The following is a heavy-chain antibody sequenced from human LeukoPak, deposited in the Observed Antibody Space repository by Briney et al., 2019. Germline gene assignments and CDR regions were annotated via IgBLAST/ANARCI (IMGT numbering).Heavy chain of an antibody. CDR3: VTGFTTMAVDYFDY. CDR1: GKTLSDLS. Sequence: ASVKVSCKVSGKTLSDLSIHWLRQPPGKGLEWLGGSDPEDGERIYAQMFQGRVTMTEDTSIDTAYMELSSLRSEDTAVYYCVTGFTTMAVDYFDYWGQGTLGTVSS. J-gene: IGHJ4*02. V-gene: IGHV1-24*01. CDR2: SDPEDGER. D-gene: IGHD5-18*01.